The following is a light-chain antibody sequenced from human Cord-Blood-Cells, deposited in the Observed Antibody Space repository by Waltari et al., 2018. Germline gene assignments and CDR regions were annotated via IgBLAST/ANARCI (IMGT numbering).Light chain of an antibody. V-gene: IGKV3D-15*01. CDR1: QSVSSN. J-gene: IGKJ1*01. CDR2: GAS. Sequence: EIVMTQSPATLSVSPGEXAXXSCRASQSVSSNLAWYQQKPGQAPRLLIYGASTRATGIPARFSGSGSGTEFTLTISSLQSEDFAVYYCQQYNNWPRTFGQGTKVEIK. CDR3: QQYNNWPRT.